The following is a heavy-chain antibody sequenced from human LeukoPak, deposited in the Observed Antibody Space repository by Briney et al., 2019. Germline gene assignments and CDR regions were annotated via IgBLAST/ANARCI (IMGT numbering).Heavy chain of an antibody. CDR3: ARDRGRVPTTGSAFDI. D-gene: IGHD1-14*01. J-gene: IGHJ3*02. CDR1: GFSVSSTY. Sequence: GGSLRLSCAASGFSVSSTYMSWVRQAPGKGLEWVAIIYSRSTYYADSVRGRFTISRDSSKNTLSLEVNSLRVEDTAVYYCARDRGRVPTTGSAFDIWGRGTMVTVSS. CDR2: IYSRST. V-gene: IGHV3-66*01.